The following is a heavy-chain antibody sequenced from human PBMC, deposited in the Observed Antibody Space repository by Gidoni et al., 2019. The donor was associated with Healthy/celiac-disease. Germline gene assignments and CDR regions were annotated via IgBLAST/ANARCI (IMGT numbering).Heavy chain of an antibody. V-gene: IGHV5-51*01. Sequence: EVQLVQSGAAVKKPGESLKIPCKGSGYSFNSYWIGWVRTMPGKGLKWMGIIYPGDSDTRYSPSFQGQVTISADKSISTAYLQWSSLKASDTAMYYCARHGVRGVSWFDPWGQGTLVTVSS. CDR3: ARHGVRGVSWFDP. CDR1: GYSFNSYW. J-gene: IGHJ5*02. CDR2: IYPGDSDT. D-gene: IGHD3-10*01.